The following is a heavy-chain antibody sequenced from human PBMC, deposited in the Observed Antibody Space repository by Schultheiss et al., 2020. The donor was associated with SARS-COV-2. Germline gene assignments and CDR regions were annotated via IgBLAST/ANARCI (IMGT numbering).Heavy chain of an antibody. CDR3: ARVLLWFGELLPTYGMDV. CDR1: GYTFTGYY. CDR2: INSNSGGT. Sequence: ASVKVSCKASGYTFTGYYMHWVRQAPGQGLEWMGWINSNSGGTNYAQKFQGWVTMTTDTSTSTAYMELRSLRSDDTAVYYCARVLLWFGELLPTYGMDVWGQGTTVTVSS. V-gene: IGHV1-2*04. J-gene: IGHJ6*02. D-gene: IGHD3-10*01.